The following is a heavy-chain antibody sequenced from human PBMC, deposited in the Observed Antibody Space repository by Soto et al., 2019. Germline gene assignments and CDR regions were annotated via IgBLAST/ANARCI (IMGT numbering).Heavy chain of an antibody. V-gene: IGHV1-8*01. J-gene: IGHJ6*02. CDR3: ARCAVPAAYYYYGMDV. D-gene: IGHD2-2*01. CDR2: MNPNSGNT. CDR1: GYTFTSYD. Sequence: GASVKVSCKASGYTFTSYDINWVRQATGQGLEWMGWMNPNSGNTGYAQKFQGRVTMTRNTSISTAYMELSSLRSEDTAVYYCARCAVPAAYYYYGMDVWGQGTTVNVSS.